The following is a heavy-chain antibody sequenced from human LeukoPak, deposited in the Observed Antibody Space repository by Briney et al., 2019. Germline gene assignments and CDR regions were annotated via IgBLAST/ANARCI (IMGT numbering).Heavy chain of an antibody. J-gene: IGHJ4*02. D-gene: IGHD6-6*01. CDR1: GFTFSSYG. CDR3: ARRIAARTFDY. V-gene: IGHV3-33*01. CDR2: IWYDGSNK. Sequence: GGSLRLSCAASGFTFSSYGMHWVRQAPGKGLEWVAVIWYDGSNKYYADSVKGRFTISRDNSKNSLYLQMNSLRAEDTAVYYCARRIAARTFDYWGQGTLVTVSS.